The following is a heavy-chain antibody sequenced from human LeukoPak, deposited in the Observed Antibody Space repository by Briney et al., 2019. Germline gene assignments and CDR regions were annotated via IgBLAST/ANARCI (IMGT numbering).Heavy chain of an antibody. J-gene: IGHJ5*02. CDR1: GFTFDDYA. V-gene: IGHV3-9*01. CDR2: ISWNSGSI. CDR3: AKEAAAGTT. Sequence: GGSLRVSCAASGFTFDDYAMHWVRQAPGKGLEWVSGISWNSGSIGYADSVKGRFTISRDNAKNSLYLQMNSLRAEDTALYYCAKEAAAGTTWGQGTLVTVSS. D-gene: IGHD6-13*01.